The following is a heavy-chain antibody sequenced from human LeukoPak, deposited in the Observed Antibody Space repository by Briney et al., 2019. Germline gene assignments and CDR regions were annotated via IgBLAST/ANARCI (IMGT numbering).Heavy chain of an antibody. CDR3: ARDRRYYDTSDSFEYFQH. CDR1: GYTFSSYY. CDR2: INPGGGNT. Sequence: ASVKVSCKASGYTFSSYYIHWLRQAPGQGLEWMGIINPGGGNTDYAQKFQGRVTMTRDTSTSTVYMELSSLRSEDTAVYYCARDRRYYDTSDSFEYFQHWGQGTLVTVSS. D-gene: IGHD3-22*01. V-gene: IGHV1-46*01. J-gene: IGHJ1*01.